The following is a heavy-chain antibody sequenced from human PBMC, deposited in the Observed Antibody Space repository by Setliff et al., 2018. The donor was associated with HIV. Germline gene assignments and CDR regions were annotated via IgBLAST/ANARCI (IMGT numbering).Heavy chain of an antibody. CDR3: TRFSEWSEDY. V-gene: IGHV3-15*01. CDR1: GFTFATAW. CDR2: IREEAHGGET. Sequence: GGSLRLSCAASGFTFATAWMNRVRRAPGKGLEWVARIREEAHGGETEYAAAVKGRFTISRDDSKNTLYLQMNSLKTDDTAVYYCTRFSEWSEDYWGQGTLVTVSS. D-gene: IGHD3-3*01. J-gene: IGHJ4*02.